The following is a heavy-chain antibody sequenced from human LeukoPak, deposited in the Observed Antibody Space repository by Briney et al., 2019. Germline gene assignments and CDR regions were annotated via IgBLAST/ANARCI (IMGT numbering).Heavy chain of an antibody. V-gene: IGHV1-46*01. D-gene: IGHD2-2*01. Sequence: ASVTVSCTASGYTFTSYYIHWVRQAPGQGLEWMGLINASGGSTSYARKFQGRVTVTRDTSTSTVYMELSSLRSKDTAVYYCAKSGCSSTSCYGLFSGWFDPWGQGTLVTVSS. CDR3: AKSGCSSTSCYGLFSGWFDP. CDR2: INASGGST. J-gene: IGHJ5*02. CDR1: GYTFTSYY.